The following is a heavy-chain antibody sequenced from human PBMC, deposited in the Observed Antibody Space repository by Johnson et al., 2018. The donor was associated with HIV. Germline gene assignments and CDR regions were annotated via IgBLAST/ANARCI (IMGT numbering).Heavy chain of an antibody. CDR1: GFTFNNWA. CDR3: ARGAAFDM. V-gene: IGHV3-66*01. J-gene: IGHJ3*02. Sequence: VQLVESGGGLIQPGGSLRLSCAASGFTFNNWAITWVRQAPGKGLEWVSVIYSGGDTYYAESVKGRFTISRDNFKNTLYLQMNSLKVEDTAVYYCARGAAFDMWGQGTMVTVSS. CDR2: IYSGGDT.